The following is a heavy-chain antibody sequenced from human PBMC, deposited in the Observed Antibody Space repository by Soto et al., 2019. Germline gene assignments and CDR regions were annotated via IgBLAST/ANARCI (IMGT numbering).Heavy chain of an antibody. J-gene: IGHJ4*02. D-gene: IGHD4-17*01. CDR1: GFTFSSYG. CDR3: AEGGEDYGDEQDFDY. CDR2: ISYDGSNK. Sequence: QVQLVESGGGVVQPGRSLRLSCAASGFTFSSYGMHWVRQAPGKGLEWVAVISYDGSNKYYADSVKGRFTISRDNSKNTLYLQMNSLRAEDTAVYYCAEGGEDYGDEQDFDYWGQGTLVTVSS. V-gene: IGHV3-30*18.